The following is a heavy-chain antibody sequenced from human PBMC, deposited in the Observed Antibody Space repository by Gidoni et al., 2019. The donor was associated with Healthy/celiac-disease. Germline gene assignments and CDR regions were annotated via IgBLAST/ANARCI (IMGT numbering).Heavy chain of an antibody. CDR2: ISSSSSYI. CDR3: ARSQDYGLAFDI. D-gene: IGHD4-17*01. V-gene: IGHV3-21*01. Sequence: EVQLLESGGGLVKPGGSLRLSCAASGFTFSSYSMNWVRQAPGKGLEWVSSISSSSSYIYYADSVKGRFTISRDNAKNSLYLQMNSLRAEDTAVYYCARSQDYGLAFDIWGQGTMVTVSS. CDR1: GFTFSSYS. J-gene: IGHJ3*02.